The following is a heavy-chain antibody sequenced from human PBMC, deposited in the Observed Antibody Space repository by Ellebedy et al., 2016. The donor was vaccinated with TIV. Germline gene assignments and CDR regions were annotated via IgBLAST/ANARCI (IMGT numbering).Heavy chain of an antibody. CDR1: GGSTSRYY. Sequence: MPSETLSLTCTVSGGSTSRYYWSWLRQPPGKGLEWIGYLYHSGSANYHPSLRSRVTISSDTSKKKITLNLTSVTAADTAIYYRAGVRHSWFDPWGQGTLVTVSS. CDR3: AGVRHSWFDP. V-gene: IGHV4-59*01. J-gene: IGHJ5*02. CDR2: LYHSGSA.